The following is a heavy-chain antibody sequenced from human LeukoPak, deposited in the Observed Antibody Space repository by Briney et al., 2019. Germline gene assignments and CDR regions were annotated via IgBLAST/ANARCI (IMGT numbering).Heavy chain of an antibody. CDR1: GYTFTGYY. D-gene: IGHD6-6*01. Sequence: ASVNVSCKASGYTFTGYYMHWARQAPGQGLGWMGWINPNSGGTNYAQKFQGRVTMTRDTSISTAYMELSRLRSDDTAVDYCASKYEYSSSGFDYWGQGTLVTVSS. CDR3: ASKYEYSSSGFDY. V-gene: IGHV1-2*02. J-gene: IGHJ4*02. CDR2: INPNSGGT.